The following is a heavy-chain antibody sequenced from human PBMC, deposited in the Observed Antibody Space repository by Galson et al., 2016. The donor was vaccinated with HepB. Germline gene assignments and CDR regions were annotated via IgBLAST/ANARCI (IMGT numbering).Heavy chain of an antibody. Sequence: SLRLSCAASGFTFSRHYMTWVRQAPGKGLEWLANIKQDAREQFYADSVKGRFTISRDNAKNSLFLQMDSLRVADTAVYYCARESVIGTTPRDDAADVWGQGTMVIVSA. V-gene: IGHV3-7*04. CDR2: IKQDAREQ. CDR1: GFTFSRHY. CDR3: ARESVIGTTPRDDAADV. D-gene: IGHD1-20*01. J-gene: IGHJ3*01.